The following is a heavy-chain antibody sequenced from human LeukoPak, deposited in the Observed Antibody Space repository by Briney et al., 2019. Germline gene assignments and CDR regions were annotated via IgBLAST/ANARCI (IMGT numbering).Heavy chain of an antibody. CDR1: GASISDYY. D-gene: IGHD6-6*01. Sequence: NPSETLSLTCTVSGASISDYYYSWIRQPPGRGLEWIGYIYYSGSTNYNPSLQSRVTISVDTAKNQFSLRLSSVTAADTAVYYCGRCLAAQKFDYWGQGTLVTVSS. CDR3: GRCLAAQKFDY. V-gene: IGHV4-59*01. J-gene: IGHJ4*02. CDR2: IYYSGST.